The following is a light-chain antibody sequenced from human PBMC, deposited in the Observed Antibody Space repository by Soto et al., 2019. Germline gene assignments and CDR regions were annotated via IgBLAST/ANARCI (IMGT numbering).Light chain of an antibody. CDR1: SSDVGGYNF. J-gene: IGLJ1*01. V-gene: IGLV2-11*01. Sequence: QSALTQPRSVSGSPGQSVTISCTGTSSDVGGYNFVSWYQQHPVKAPKLMIYDVSKRPSGVPDRFSGSKSGNTASLTISGLQAEDEAYYYCCSYAGSYTYVFGTGTKLTVL. CDR3: CSYAGSYTYV. CDR2: DVS.